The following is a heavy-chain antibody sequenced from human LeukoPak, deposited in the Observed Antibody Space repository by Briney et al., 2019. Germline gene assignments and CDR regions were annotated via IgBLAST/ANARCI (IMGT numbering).Heavy chain of an antibody. CDR1: GFTFSTYS. CDR3: ARDDYGGNAVSLAD. CDR2: INSISSYK. V-gene: IGHV3-21*01. Sequence: GGSLRLSCAASGFTFSTYSMNWVRQTPGKGLEWLSYINSISSYKYYADSVKGRFTISRDNARNSLYLQMNSLRAEDTAVYYCARDDYGGNAVSLADWGQGTLVTVSS. J-gene: IGHJ4*02. D-gene: IGHD4-23*01.